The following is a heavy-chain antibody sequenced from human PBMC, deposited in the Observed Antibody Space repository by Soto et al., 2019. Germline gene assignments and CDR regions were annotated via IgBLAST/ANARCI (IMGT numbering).Heavy chain of an antibody. CDR3: ARAPPRGIAAPGTWGSGMDV. CDR2: ISYDGSNK. CDR1: GFSFSSYS. J-gene: IGHJ6*02. Sequence: GGSLRLSCAASGFSFSSYSMHWVRQAPGKGLEWVAVISYDGSNKYYADSVKGRFTITRDSSRNTVSLQMNSLRLEDTAVYYCARAPPRGIAAPGTWGSGMDVWGQGTTVTVSS. V-gene: IGHV3-30*04. D-gene: IGHD6-13*01.